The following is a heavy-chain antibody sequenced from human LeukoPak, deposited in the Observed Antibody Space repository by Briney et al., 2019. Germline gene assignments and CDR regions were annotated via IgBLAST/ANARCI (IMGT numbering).Heavy chain of an antibody. D-gene: IGHD2-15*01. CDR3: AKAADIVVVVAANKSHFDY. J-gene: IGHJ4*02. CDR1: GFTFSSYA. Sequence: PGGSLRLSCAASGFTFSSYAMSWVRQAPGKGLEWVPAISGSGGSTYYADSVKGRFTISRDNSKNTLYLQMNSLRAEDTAVYYCAKAADIVVVVAANKSHFDYWGQGTLVTVSS. CDR2: ISGSGGST. V-gene: IGHV3-23*01.